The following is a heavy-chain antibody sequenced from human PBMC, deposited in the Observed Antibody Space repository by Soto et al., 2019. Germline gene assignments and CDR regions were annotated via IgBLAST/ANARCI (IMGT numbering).Heavy chain of an antibody. J-gene: IGHJ6*02. CDR1: GFTFSSYA. Sequence: EVQLLESGGGLVQPGGSLRLSCAASGFTFSSYALSWVRQAPGKGLEWVSAISGSGGNTYYADSVKGRFTISRDNSKNTVYLQVNSLRAEATAVYYCAGYSSSSVAYYYYGMDVWGQGTTVTVSS. CDR3: AGYSSSSVAYYYYGMDV. D-gene: IGHD6-6*01. CDR2: ISGSGGNT. V-gene: IGHV3-23*01.